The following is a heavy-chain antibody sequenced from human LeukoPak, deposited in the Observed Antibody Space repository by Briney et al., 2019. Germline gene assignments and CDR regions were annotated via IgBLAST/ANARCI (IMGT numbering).Heavy chain of an antibody. Sequence: PSETLSLTCTVSGGSISSSSYYWGWIRQPPGKGLEWIGSIYYSGSTYYNPSLKSRVTISVDTSKNQFSLKLSSVTAADTAVYYCARNIVVVTPYYYYGMDVWGQGTTVTVSS. V-gene: IGHV4-39*01. J-gene: IGHJ6*02. D-gene: IGHD3-22*01. CDR3: ARNIVVVTPYYYYGMDV. CDR2: IYYSGST. CDR1: GGSISSSSYY.